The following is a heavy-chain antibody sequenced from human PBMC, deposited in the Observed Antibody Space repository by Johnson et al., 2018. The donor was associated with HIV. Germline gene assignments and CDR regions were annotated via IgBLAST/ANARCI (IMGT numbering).Heavy chain of an antibody. CDR3: ARPPPCMGNYGSGSWWAFDI. CDR2: ISYDGSNK. V-gene: IGHV3-30*04. D-gene: IGHD3-10*01. Sequence: QMLLVESGGGVVQPGRSLRLSCAASGFTFSSYAMHWVRQAPGKGLEWVAVISYDGSNKYYADSVKGRFTISRDNSKNTLYLQMSSLRAEDTAVYYCARPPPCMGNYGSGSWWAFDIWGQGTMVTVSS. CDR1: GFTFSSYA. J-gene: IGHJ3*02.